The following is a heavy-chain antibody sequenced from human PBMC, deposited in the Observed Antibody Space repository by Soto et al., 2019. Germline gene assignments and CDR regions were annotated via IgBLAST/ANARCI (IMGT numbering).Heavy chain of an antibody. V-gene: IGHV1-2*02. CDR1: GYTFTGYY. CDR2: INPNSGGT. D-gene: IGHD1-7*01. Sequence: ASVKVSCKASGYTFTGYYMHWVRQAPGQGFEWMGWINPNSGGTNYAQKFQGRVTMTRDTSISTAYMELSRLRSDDTAVYYCARDALPGTTRSGRAWFDPWGQGTLVTVSS. J-gene: IGHJ5*02. CDR3: ARDALPGTTRSGRAWFDP.